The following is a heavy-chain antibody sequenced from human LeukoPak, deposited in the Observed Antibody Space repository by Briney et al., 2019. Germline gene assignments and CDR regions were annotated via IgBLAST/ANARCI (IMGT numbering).Heavy chain of an antibody. V-gene: IGHV4-61*05. CDR1: SGSIISNNDY. CDR3: ARVGYDSSGYYSYYFDY. CDR2: IYYSGST. Sequence: PSETLSLTCTVSSGSIISNNDYWGWIRQPPGKGLEWIGYIYYSGSTNYNPSLKSRVTISVDTSKNQFSLKLSSVTAADTAVYYCARVGYDSSGYYSYYFDYWGQGTLVTVSS. D-gene: IGHD3-22*01. J-gene: IGHJ4*02.